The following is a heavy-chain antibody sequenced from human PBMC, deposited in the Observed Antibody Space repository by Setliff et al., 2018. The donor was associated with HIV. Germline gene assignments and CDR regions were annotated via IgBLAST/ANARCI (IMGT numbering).Heavy chain of an antibody. J-gene: IGHJ4*02. Sequence: SETLSLTCTVSGGSINNRNYYWGWIRQPPGKGLEWIGSISYSGSTYYYNPSLKSRVTISVDASNNQFSLKLSSVTATDTAVYYCARSPAAEGFWGQGTLVTVSS. V-gene: IGHV4-39*01. CDR2: ISYSGSTY. D-gene: IGHD6-13*01. CDR3: ARSPAAEGF. CDR1: GGSINNRNYY.